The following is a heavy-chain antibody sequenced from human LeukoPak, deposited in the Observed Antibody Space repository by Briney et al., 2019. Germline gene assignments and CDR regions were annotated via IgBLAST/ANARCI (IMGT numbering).Heavy chain of an antibody. CDR2: INHSGST. D-gene: IGHD5-18*01. CDR1: GGSFSGYY. J-gene: IGHJ6*02. Sequence: SETLSLTCAVYGGSFSGYYWSWIRQPPGKGLEWIGEINHSGSTNYNPSLKSRVTISVDTSKNQFSLKLSSETAADTAVYYCARGLRVTWIQPYYYYGMDVWGQGTTVTVSS. CDR3: ARGLRVTWIQPYYYYGMDV. V-gene: IGHV4-34*01.